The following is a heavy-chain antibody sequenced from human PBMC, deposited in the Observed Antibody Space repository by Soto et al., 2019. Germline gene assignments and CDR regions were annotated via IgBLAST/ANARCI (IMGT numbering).Heavy chain of an antibody. CDR3: TTGYGVGSGYHGDDAFDI. V-gene: IGHV3-15*01. Sequence: EVQLVESGGGLVKPGGSLGLSCAASEFTFTNAWMIWVRQAPGKGLEWVGRIKSKADGGTTDYAAPVKGRSIISRDDSKSTVYLQMNSLKTEDTALYYCTTGYGVGSGYHGDDAFDIWGQGTMVTVSS. CDR1: EFTFTNAW. J-gene: IGHJ3*02. D-gene: IGHD3-22*01. CDR2: IKSKADGGTT.